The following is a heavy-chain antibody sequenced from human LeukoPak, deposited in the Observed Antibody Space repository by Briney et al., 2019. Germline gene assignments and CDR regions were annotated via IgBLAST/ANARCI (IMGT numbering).Heavy chain of an antibody. J-gene: IGHJ4*02. V-gene: IGHV3-30-3*01. CDR1: GFIFTSYA. D-gene: IGHD2-15*01. CDR2: ISSDGSTE. CDR3: ARGYCSDGSCSRPFDY. Sequence: SGRSLRLSCAGSGFIFTSYAVHWVRQAPGKRLEWVAFISSDGSTEHYADSVKGRFTLSRDNSKNTVSLQMNSLGAEDTAVYYCARGYCSDGSCSRPFDYWGQGTQVTVSS.